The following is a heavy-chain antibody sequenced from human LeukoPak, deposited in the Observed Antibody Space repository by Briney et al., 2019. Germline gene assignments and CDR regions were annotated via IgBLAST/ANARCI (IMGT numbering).Heavy chain of an antibody. V-gene: IGHV4-38-2*02. J-gene: IGHJ4*02. CDR1: GYSISSGYY. D-gene: IGHD3-22*01. CDR3: ARDPYYYDSTPVF. Sequence: KPSETLSLTCTVSGYSISSGYYWGWIRQPPGKGLEWIGSIYYSGSTYYNPSLKSRVTISVDTSKNQFSLKLSSVTAADTAVYYCARDPYYYDSTPVFWGQGTLVTVYS. CDR2: IYYSGST.